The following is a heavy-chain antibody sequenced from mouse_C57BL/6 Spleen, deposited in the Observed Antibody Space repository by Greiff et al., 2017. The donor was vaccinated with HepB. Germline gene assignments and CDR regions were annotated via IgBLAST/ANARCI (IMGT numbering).Heavy chain of an antibody. CDR3: AIALYYYGSSLDY. CDR1: GYTFTSYW. CDR2: IDPSDSYT. D-gene: IGHD1-1*01. Sequence: VQLQQPGAELVMPGASVKLSCKASGYTFTSYWMHWVKQRPGQGLEWIGEIDPSDSYTNYNQKFKGKSTLTVDKSSSTAYMQLSSLTSEDSAVYYGAIALYYYGSSLDYWGQGTTLTVSA. V-gene: IGHV1-69*01. J-gene: IGHJ2*01.